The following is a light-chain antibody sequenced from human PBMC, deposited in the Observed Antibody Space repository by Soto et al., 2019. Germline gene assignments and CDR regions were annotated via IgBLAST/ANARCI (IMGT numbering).Light chain of an antibody. Sequence: QSALTQPASVSGSPGQSITISCTGTSSDVVGYNYVYWYQQHPGKAPKLMIYEVSNRPSGVSNRFSGSKSGNTASLTISGLQAEDEADYYCSSYTSSSTPYVFGTGTKVTVL. CDR3: SSYTSSSTPYV. V-gene: IGLV2-14*01. CDR2: EVS. J-gene: IGLJ1*01. CDR1: SSDVVGYNY.